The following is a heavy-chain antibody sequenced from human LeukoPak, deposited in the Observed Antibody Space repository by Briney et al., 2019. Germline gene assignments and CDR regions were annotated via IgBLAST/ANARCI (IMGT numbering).Heavy chain of an antibody. CDR3: AKDRGGLASVVVPAALDF. CDR1: GFLFSTYA. CDR2: ISGSGDTT. V-gene: IGHV3-23*01. J-gene: IGHJ4*02. D-gene: IGHD2-2*01. Sequence: GGSLRLSCAAPGFLFSTYAITWVRQAPGKGLEWVSAISGSGDTTFYADSVKGQFIISRDNSKNTVYLQLSSLRAEDTAVYYCAKDRGGLASVVVPAALDFWGQGTLVTVSS.